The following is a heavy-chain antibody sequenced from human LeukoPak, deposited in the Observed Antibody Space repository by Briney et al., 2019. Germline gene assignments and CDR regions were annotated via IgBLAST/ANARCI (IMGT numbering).Heavy chain of an antibody. V-gene: IGHV1-2*02. Sequence: ASVKVSCKASGYTFTGYYMHWVRQAPGQGLEWMGWINPNSGGTNYAQKFQGTVTMTRDTSISTAYMELSRLRSDDTAVYYCARLGYYDSSSYSPLDYWGQGTLVTVSS. CDR2: INPNSGGT. CDR3: ARLGYYDSSSYSPLDY. D-gene: IGHD3-22*01. J-gene: IGHJ4*02. CDR1: GYTFTGYY.